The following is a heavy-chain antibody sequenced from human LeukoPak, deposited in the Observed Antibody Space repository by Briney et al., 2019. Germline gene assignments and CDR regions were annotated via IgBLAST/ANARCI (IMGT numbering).Heavy chain of an antibody. J-gene: IGHJ6*02. CDR2: ISSSGSTI. Sequence: GGSLRLSCAASGFTFSDYYMSWIRQAPGKGLEWVSYISSSGSTIYYADSVKGRFTISRDNAKNSLYLQMNSLRAEDTAVYHCARGSSWQHYYYYYGMDVWGQGTTVTVSS. D-gene: IGHD6-13*01. CDR3: ARGSSWQHYYYYYGMDV. CDR1: GFTFSDYY. V-gene: IGHV3-11*01.